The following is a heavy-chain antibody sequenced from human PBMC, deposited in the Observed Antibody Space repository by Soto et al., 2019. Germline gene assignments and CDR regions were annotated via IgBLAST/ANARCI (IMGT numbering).Heavy chain of an antibody. Sequence: SVKVSCKASGGTFSTHAIIWVRQAPGHGLEWMGGIIPISGTTYYTQKFQGRVTITADGPTSTAFMELSSLKSEDTAVFYCARGYCSGGNCYSGMDVWGQGTMVTVSS. V-gene: IGHV1-69*13. J-gene: IGHJ6*02. CDR2: IIPISGTT. D-gene: IGHD2-15*01. CDR3: ARGYCSGGNCYSGMDV. CDR1: GGTFSTHA.